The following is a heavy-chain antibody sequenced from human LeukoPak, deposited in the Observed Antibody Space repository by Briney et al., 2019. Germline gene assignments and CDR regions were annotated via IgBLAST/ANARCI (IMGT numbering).Heavy chain of an antibody. CDR1: GFVFRNYA. CDR2: LSGGGGST. CDR3: AREADYGDYYFDY. Sequence: GSLRLSCVPSGFVFRNYAMSWVRQAPGSGLEWVSGLSGGGGSTFYADSVKGRFTISRDNAKNRLYLQMNSLRAEDTAVYYCAREADYGDYYFDYWGQGTLVTVSS. V-gene: IGHV3-23*01. D-gene: IGHD4-17*01. J-gene: IGHJ4*02.